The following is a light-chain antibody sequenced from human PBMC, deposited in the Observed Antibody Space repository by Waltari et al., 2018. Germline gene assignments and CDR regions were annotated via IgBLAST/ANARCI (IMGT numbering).Light chain of an antibody. CDR3: GTWDSSLSGAV. CDR2: EDN. Sequence: QSVLTQPPSVSAAPGQRVTISCSGGSSNIGNNYVSWYRQFPGTAPKLLIYEDNGRPSGVPGRFSGPKSGTSSTLDITGLQAGDEADYYCGTWDSSLSGAVFGGGTHLTVL. V-gene: IGLV1-51*02. J-gene: IGLJ7*01. CDR1: SSNIGNNY.